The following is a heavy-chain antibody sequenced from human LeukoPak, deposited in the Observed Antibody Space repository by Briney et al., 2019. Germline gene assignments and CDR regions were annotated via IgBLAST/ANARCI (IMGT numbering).Heavy chain of an antibody. Sequence: SQTLSLTCDISGDSVSSGSGGWNWIMQSPSRGLGWLGRTYYRSKWYNDYAVSVKSRITINPDTSKNQFSLQLNSVTPEDTAVYYCARDLSSSRLFDYWGQGTLVTVSS. CDR3: ARDLSSSRLFDY. J-gene: IGHJ4*02. D-gene: IGHD6-13*01. CDR1: GDSVSSGSGG. V-gene: IGHV6-1*01. CDR2: TYYRSKWYN.